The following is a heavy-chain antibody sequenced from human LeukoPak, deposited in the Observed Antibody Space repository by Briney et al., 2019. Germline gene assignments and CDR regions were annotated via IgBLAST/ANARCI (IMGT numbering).Heavy chain of an antibody. CDR2: INSHGTST. D-gene: IGHD3-22*01. J-gene: IGHJ3*02. CDR3: ASSLVGDGRGYDAFDI. CDR1: GFTFSIYW. Sequence: GGSLRLSCAASGFTFSIYWMSWVRRGPGKGLVWVSRINSHGTSTNYADSVKGRFTVSRDNSKNTLYLQMNSLRVEDTAVYYCASSLVGDGRGYDAFDIWGQGTMVIVSS. V-gene: IGHV3-74*01.